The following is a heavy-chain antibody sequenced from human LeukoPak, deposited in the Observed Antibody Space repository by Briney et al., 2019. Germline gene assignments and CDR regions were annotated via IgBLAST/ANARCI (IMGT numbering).Heavy chain of an antibody. V-gene: IGHV1-8*03. CDR2: IGVNSGDT. Sequence: ASVKVSCKASGYTFTTYDINWVRQAPGQGLEWMGWIGVNSGDTGYAQKFQGRVTISRDTSISTVYMEMSSLRSEDSAVYYCARDYIRRGTIFGAREDAFDIWGQGTMVTVSS. J-gene: IGHJ3*02. CDR1: GYTFTTYD. D-gene: IGHD3-3*01. CDR3: ARDYIRRGTIFGAREDAFDI.